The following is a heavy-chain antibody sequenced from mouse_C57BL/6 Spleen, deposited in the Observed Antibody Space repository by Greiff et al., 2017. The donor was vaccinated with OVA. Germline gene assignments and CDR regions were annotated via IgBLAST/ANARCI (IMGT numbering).Heavy chain of an antibody. D-gene: IGHD1-1*01. CDR2: IWSGGST. CDR1: GFSLTSYG. J-gene: IGHJ4*01. CDR3: ARNEGYGSSYYAMDY. V-gene: IGHV2-2*01. Sequence: QVHVKQSGPGLVQPSQSLSITCTVSGFSLTSYGVHWVRQSPGKGLEWLGVIWSGGSTDYNAAFISRLSISKDNSKSQVFFKMNSLQADDTAIYYCARNEGYGSSYYAMDYWGQGTSVTVSS.